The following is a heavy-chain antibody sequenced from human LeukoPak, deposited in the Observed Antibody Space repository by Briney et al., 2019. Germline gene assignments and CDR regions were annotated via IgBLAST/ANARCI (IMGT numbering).Heavy chain of an antibody. J-gene: IGHJ4*02. CDR3: ARQDYYDSRGYDFDY. D-gene: IGHD3-22*01. V-gene: IGHV1-18*01. Sequence: ASVKVSCKASGYTFTSYGISWVRQAPGQGLEWMGWISAYNGNTNYAQKLQGRVTMTTDTSTSTAYMELRSLRSDDTAVYYCARQDYYDSRGYDFDYWGQGTLVTVSS. CDR2: ISAYNGNT. CDR1: GYTFTSYG.